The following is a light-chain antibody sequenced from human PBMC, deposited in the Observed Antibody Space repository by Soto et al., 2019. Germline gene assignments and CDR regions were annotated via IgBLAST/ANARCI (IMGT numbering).Light chain of an antibody. CDR2: DAP. J-gene: IGKJ4*01. V-gene: IGKV3-11*01. CDR3: QQLSNWPLT. CDR1: QSVSSY. Sequence: EIVLTQSPATLSLSPGERATLSCRASQSVSSYLAWYQQKPGQAPRLLIYDAPNRATGIPARFSGSGSGTDFTLTISILEPEYFAVYYCQQLSNWPLTFGGGTKVEIK.